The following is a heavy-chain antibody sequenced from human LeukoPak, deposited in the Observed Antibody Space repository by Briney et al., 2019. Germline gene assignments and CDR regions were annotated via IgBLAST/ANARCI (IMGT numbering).Heavy chain of an antibody. D-gene: IGHD2-15*01. CDR3: ARRYCSGGSCYFRYFDY. J-gene: IGHJ4*02. CDR1: GFTFSSYE. V-gene: IGHV3-48*03. Sequence: GGSLRLSCAASGFTFSSYEMNWVRQAPGKGLEWVSYISSSGSTIYYADSVKGRFTISRDNAKNSLYLQMTSLRAEDTAVYYCARRYCSGGSCYFRYFDYWGQGTLVTVSS. CDR2: ISSSGSTI.